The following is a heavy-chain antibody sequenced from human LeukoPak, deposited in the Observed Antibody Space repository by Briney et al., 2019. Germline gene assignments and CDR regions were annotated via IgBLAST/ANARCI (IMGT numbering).Heavy chain of an antibody. J-gene: IGHJ3*02. CDR2: IYHSGST. CDR3: ARADYYDSSGPGFDI. Sequence: SQTLSLTCTVSGDSISSSSYYWGWIRQPPGEGLEWIGEIYHSGSTNSNPSLKSRVTISVDKSKNQFSLKLSSVTAADTAVYYCARADYYDSSGPGFDIWGQGTMVTVSS. CDR1: GDSISSSSYY. V-gene: IGHV4-39*07. D-gene: IGHD3-22*01.